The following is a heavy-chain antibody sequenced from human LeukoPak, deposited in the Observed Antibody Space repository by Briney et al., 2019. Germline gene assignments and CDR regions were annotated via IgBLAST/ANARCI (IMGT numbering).Heavy chain of an antibody. CDR2: IIPIFGTA. Sequence: SVKVSCKSSGGTFSSYAISWVRQAPGQGLEWMGGIIPIFGTANYAQKFQGRVTITTDESTSTAYMELSSLRSEDTAVYYCARALYYYGSGSPYDAFDIWGQGTMVTVSS. J-gene: IGHJ3*02. CDR1: GGTFSSYA. CDR3: ARALYYYGSGSPYDAFDI. D-gene: IGHD3-10*01. V-gene: IGHV1-69*05.